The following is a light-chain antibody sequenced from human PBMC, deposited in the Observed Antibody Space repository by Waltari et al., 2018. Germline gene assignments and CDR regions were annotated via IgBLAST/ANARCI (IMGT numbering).Light chain of an antibody. V-gene: IGLV1-47*02. Sequence: QSVLTQPPSASEAARKSVTISCSGSGSNVGSNSVSWYQQLPGTPPKLLIHNNDQRASGVSDRFSGSKSGTSASLAISGLQTEDEADYYCAAWDNTLSGHVLFGGGTRLTVL. CDR2: NND. CDR1: GSNVGSNS. J-gene: IGLJ2*01. CDR3: AAWDNTLSGHVL.